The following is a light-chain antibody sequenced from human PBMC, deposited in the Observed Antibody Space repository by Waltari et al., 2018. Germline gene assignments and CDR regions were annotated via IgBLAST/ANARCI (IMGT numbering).Light chain of an antibody. V-gene: IGKV1D-12*01. Sequence: DIQMTQSPSSVSASVGDRVTITCRASQGISSWLAWYPQKQGKAPKLLIYAASSLQSGVPSSVSGCGSGTDFTLTISSLQPEDFATYYCQQANRFPLTFGGGTKVEIK. CDR2: AAS. CDR1: QGISSW. J-gene: IGKJ4*01. CDR3: QQANRFPLT.